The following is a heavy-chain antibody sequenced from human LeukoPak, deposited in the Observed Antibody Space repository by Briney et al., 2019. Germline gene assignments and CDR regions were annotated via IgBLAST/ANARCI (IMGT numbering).Heavy chain of an antibody. J-gene: IGHJ4*02. D-gene: IGHD2-15*01. Sequence: GGSLRLSCAASGFTFSTSPMNWVRQAPGKGPEWVSYISNSSGTIYYADSVKGRFTISRDNAENSLYLQMNSLRAEDTAVYYCARGPGSGHYFDYWGQGTLVTVSS. CDR2: ISNSSGTI. CDR3: ARGPGSGHYFDY. CDR1: GFTFSTSP. V-gene: IGHV3-48*04.